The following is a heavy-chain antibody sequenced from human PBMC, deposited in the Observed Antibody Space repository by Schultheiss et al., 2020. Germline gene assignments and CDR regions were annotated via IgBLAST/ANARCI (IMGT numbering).Heavy chain of an antibody. CDR3: AREIGPAYYYYYYMDV. CDR2: INHSGST. D-gene: IGHD2-21*01. Sequence: GSLRLSCAASGFTFSRYWMSWVRQAPGKGLEWIGEINHSGSTNYNPSLKSRVTISVDTSKNQFSLKLSSVTAADTAVYYCAREIGPAYYYYYYMDVWGKGTTVTVSS. CDR1: GFTFSRYW. J-gene: IGHJ6*03. V-gene: IGHV4-34*01.